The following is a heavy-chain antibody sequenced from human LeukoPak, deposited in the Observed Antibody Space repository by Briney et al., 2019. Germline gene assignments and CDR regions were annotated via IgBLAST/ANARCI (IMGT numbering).Heavy chain of an antibody. D-gene: IGHD5-12*01. Sequence: PSETLSLTCAVYGGSPSDYHWSWVRQAPGKGLEWVSAISGSGGSTYYADSVKGRFTISRDNSKNTLYLQMNSLRAEDTAVYYCAKDDSGYDSGAFDIWGQGTMVTVSS. CDR3: AKDDSGYDSGAFDI. V-gene: IGHV3-23*01. J-gene: IGHJ3*02. CDR1: GGSPSDYH. CDR2: ISGSGGST.